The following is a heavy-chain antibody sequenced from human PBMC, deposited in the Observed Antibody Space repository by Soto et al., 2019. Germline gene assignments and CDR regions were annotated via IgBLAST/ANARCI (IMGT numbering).Heavy chain of an antibody. D-gene: IGHD3-3*02. CDR3: TADLPAFIPQVDS. V-gene: IGHV3-15*07. CDR2: IKSQNDGGTT. J-gene: IGHJ4*02. Sequence: PGGSLRLSCAASGFTFSSAWFNWVRQAPGKGLGWVGRIKSQNDGGTTDYAAPVRDRFTISKDDSINTLYLQMNSLQTEDTGVYFCTADLPAFIPQVDSWGQGTLVTVSS. CDR1: GFTFSSAW.